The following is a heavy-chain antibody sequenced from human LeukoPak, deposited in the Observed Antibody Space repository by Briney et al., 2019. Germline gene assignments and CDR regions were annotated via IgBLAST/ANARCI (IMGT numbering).Heavy chain of an antibody. CDR2: IKSKSDGGTT. D-gene: IGHD2/OR15-2a*01. J-gene: IGHJ6*03. CDR3: TSAPTLIFYYYYMDV. CDR1: GFTFSSYS. Sequence: GGSLRLSCAASGFTFSSYSMNWVRQAPGKGLEWVGRIKSKSDGGTTDYTAPVKGRFTISRDDSKTTLYLQMNSLKTEDTAVYYCTSAPTLIFYYYYMDVWGKGTTVTVS. V-gene: IGHV3-15*01.